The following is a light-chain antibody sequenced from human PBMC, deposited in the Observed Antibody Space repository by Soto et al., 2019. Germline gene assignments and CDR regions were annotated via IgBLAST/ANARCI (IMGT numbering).Light chain of an antibody. V-gene: IGLV2-14*01. CDR1: SSDVGGYNY. Sequence: QSALTQPPSASGSPGQSVTISCTGTSSDVGGYNYVSWYQQHPGKAPKLMIYEVSNRPSGVSNRFSGSKSGSTASLTISGLQAEDEADYYCSSYTSSSTLDVFGTGTKVTVL. J-gene: IGLJ1*01. CDR3: SSYTSSSTLDV. CDR2: EVS.